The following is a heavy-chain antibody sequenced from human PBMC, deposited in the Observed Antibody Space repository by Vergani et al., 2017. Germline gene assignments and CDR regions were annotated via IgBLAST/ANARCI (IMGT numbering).Heavy chain of an antibody. CDR1: GGSISSSSYY. J-gene: IGHJ6*02. CDR2: IYYSGST. CDR3: AREGRGAAAGTGYYYYYGMDV. Sequence: QLQLQESGPGLVKPSETLSLTCTVSGGSISSSSYYWGWIRQPPGKGLEWIGSIYYSGSTYYNPSLKSRVTISVDTSKNQFSLKLSSVTAADTAVYYCAREGRGAAAGTGYYYYYGMDVWGQGTTVTVSS. V-gene: IGHV4-39*02. D-gene: IGHD6-13*01.